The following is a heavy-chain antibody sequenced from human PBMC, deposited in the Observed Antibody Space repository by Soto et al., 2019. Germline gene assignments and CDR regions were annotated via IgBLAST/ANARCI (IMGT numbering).Heavy chain of an antibody. V-gene: IGHV4-4*02. J-gene: IGHJ4*02. CDR2: IFHDGTA. D-gene: IGHD2-8*02. CDR1: GVSISSGNW. Sequence: SETLSLTCAVSGVSISSGNWWTWVRQTPQRGLEYIGEIFHDGTANYYPSFERRVAISVDTSKNQFSLKLTSVTAADTAIYFCAILVHDTRLNYMYFDFWGQGAMVTVS. CDR3: AILVHDTRLNYMYFDF.